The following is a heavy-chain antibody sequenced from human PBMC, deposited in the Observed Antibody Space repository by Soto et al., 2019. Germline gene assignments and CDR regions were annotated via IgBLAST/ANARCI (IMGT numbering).Heavy chain of an antibody. CDR1: GFTFSSYA. CDR3: ARDAAPPDDIVVVPAALVPDY. Sequence: HPGGSLRLSCAASGFTFSSYAMSWVRQAPGKGLEWVSAISGSGGSTYYADSVKGRFTISRDNSKNTLYLQMNSLRAEDTAVYYCARDAAPPDDIVVVPAALVPDYWGQGTLVTVSS. V-gene: IGHV3-23*01. J-gene: IGHJ4*02. CDR2: ISGSGGST. D-gene: IGHD2-2*01.